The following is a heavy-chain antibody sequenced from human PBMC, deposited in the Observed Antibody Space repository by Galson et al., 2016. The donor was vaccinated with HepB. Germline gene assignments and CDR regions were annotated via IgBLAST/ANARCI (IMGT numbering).Heavy chain of an antibody. D-gene: IGHD5-12*01. CDR2: ISGSGLKT. J-gene: IGHJ4*02. CDR1: GFTFDTHA. V-gene: IGHV3-23*01. CDR3: ASAPTITTIWGS. Sequence: SLRLSCAASGFTFDTHAMNWVRQAPGKGLEWVSAISGSGLKTDYADSVKGRFTIFRDDSKNTVNLQMNSLRVEDTAMYFCASAPTITTIWGSRGQGTLVTVSS.